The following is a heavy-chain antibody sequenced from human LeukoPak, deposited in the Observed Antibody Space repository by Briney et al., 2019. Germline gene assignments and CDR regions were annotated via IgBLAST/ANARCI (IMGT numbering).Heavy chain of an antibody. V-gene: IGHV3-30*02. J-gene: IGHJ4*02. CDR1: GFTFSSYW. CDR3: AKDLRAYSLN. Sequence: PGRSLRLSCAASGFTFSSYWMSWVRQAPGKGLEWVAFTLYDGSTKYYADSVKGRFTISRDNSKNTLYLQMNSLRTEDTAVYYCAKDLRAYSLNWGQGTLVTVSS. CDR2: TLYDGSTK. D-gene: IGHD5-18*01.